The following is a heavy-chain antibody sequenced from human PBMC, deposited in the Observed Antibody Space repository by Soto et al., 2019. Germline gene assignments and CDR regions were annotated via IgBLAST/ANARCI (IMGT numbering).Heavy chain of an antibody. J-gene: IGHJ4*02. CDR3: ASGRTPFDY. D-gene: IGHD2-2*01. Sequence: QVQLQQWGAGLLKPSETLSLTCAVYGGSFSGYYWSWIRQPPGKGLEWIGEINHSGSTNYNPSLQXRXTXXVDTSKSQFSLKLSSVTAADTAVYYCASGRTPFDYWGQGTLVTVSS. CDR2: INHSGST. CDR1: GGSFSGYY. V-gene: IGHV4-34*01.